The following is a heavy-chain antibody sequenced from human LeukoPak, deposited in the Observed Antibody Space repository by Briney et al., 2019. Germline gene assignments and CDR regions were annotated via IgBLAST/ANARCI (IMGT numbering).Heavy chain of an antibody. CDR1: GGSISSSSYY. J-gene: IGHJ4*02. CDR2: IYYSGST. CDR3: VRGGYYDFWSPSYYFDY. D-gene: IGHD3-3*01. V-gene: IGHV4-39*01. Sequence: SETLSLTCTVSGGSISSSSYYWGWIRQPPGKGLEWIGSIYYSGSTYYNPSLKSRVTISVDTSKNQFSLKLSSVTAADTAVYYCVRGGYYDFWSPSYYFDYWGQGTLVTVSS.